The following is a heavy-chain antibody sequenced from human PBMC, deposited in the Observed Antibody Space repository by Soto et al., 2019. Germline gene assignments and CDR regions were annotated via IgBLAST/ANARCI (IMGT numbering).Heavy chain of an antibody. V-gene: IGHV1-18*01. CDR1: GYTFTSYG. CDR3: ARDKRRWLQSTEYYFDY. D-gene: IGHD5-12*01. J-gene: IGHJ4*02. Sequence: QVQLVQSGAEVKKPGASVKVSCKASGYTFTSYGISWVRQAPGQGLEWMGWFSAYNGNTNYAQKLQGRVTMTTDTSTSTAYMELRSLRSDDTAVYYCARDKRRWLQSTEYYFDYWGQGTLVTVSS. CDR2: FSAYNGNT.